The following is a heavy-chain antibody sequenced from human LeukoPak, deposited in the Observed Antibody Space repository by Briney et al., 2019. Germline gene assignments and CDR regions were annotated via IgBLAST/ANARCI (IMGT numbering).Heavy chain of an antibody. Sequence: GGSLRLSCAASGFTFSSYEMNWVRQAPGKGLEWVSYISSSGSTIYYADSVKGRFTISRDNAKNSLYLQMNSLRAEDTAVYYCAISYGSGSYSPIDYWGQGTLVTVSS. D-gene: IGHD3-10*01. CDR1: GFTFSSYE. CDR2: ISSSGSTI. V-gene: IGHV3-48*03. J-gene: IGHJ4*02. CDR3: AISYGSGSYSPIDY.